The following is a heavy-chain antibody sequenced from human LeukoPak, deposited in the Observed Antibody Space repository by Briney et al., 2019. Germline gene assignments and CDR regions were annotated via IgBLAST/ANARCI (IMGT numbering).Heavy chain of an antibody. Sequence: ASVKVSCKASGYTFTSYYMHWVRQAPGQGLEWMGIINPSGGSTSYAQKFQGRVTMTRDTSTSTVYMELSSLRSEDTAVYYCARDGDIVVVPAPPVYWGQGTLVTVSS. CDR3: ARDGDIVVVPAPPVY. J-gene: IGHJ4*02. V-gene: IGHV1-46*01. CDR2: INPSGGST. CDR1: GYTFTSYY. D-gene: IGHD2-2*01.